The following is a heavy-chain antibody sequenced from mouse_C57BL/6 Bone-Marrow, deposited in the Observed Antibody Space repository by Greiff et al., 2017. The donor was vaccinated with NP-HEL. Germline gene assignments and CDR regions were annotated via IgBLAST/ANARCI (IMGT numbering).Heavy chain of an antibody. J-gene: IGHJ3*01. CDR1: GYTFTSYW. D-gene: IGHD1-1*01. CDR3: AREDYYYGSSPFAY. Sequence: VQLQQPGAELVKPGASVKLSCKASGYTFTSYWMHWVKQRPGQGLEWIGMIHPNSGSTNYNEKFKNKATLTVEKSSSTAYMQLSSLTSEDSAVYYLAREDYYYGSSPFAYWGQGTLVTVSA. CDR2: IHPNSGST. V-gene: IGHV1-64*01.